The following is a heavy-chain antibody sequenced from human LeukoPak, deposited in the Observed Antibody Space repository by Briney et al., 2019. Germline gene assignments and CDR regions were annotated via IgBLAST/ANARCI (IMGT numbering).Heavy chain of an antibody. Sequence: GGSLRLSCAASGFTFSDYGMIWVRQAPQKGLEWVSGISGGGGNTNYADSVKGRFTISRDNSKNTLYVHLNSLRAEDTAVYYCAKVDYGSGNSRFGDYWGQGTLVTVSS. D-gene: IGHD3-10*01. CDR3: AKVDYGSGNSRFGDY. V-gene: IGHV3-23*01. CDR1: GFTFSDYG. CDR2: ISGGGGNT. J-gene: IGHJ4*02.